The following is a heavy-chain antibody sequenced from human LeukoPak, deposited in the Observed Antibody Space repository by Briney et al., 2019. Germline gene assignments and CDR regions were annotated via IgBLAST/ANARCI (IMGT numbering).Heavy chain of an antibody. V-gene: IGHV3-23*01. Sequence: GGSLRLSCAASGFTFAIHAMTWVRQAPGKGLVWVSAISGSGASTHYADSVKGQFTISRDNSKNTLFLQMNSLRAADTAIYYCAKDSYASGRPLHTFDVWGQGTMVTVSS. J-gene: IGHJ3*01. CDR1: GFTFAIHA. CDR2: ISGSGAST. D-gene: IGHD3-10*01. CDR3: AKDSYASGRPLHTFDV.